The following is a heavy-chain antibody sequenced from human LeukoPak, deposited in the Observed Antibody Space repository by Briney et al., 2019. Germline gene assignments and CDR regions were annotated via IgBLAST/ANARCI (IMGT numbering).Heavy chain of an antibody. V-gene: IGHV1-46*01. J-gene: IGHJ5*02. CDR3: ARDSLTEGHDP. Sequence: ASVKVSCKASGYTFTSYYMHWVRQVPGQGLEWMGIINPSGGSTSYAQKFQGRVTMTRDTSTSTVYMELSSLRSEDTAVYYCARDSLTEGHDPWGQGTLVTVSS. D-gene: IGHD1-14*01. CDR2: INPSGGST. CDR1: GYTFTSYY.